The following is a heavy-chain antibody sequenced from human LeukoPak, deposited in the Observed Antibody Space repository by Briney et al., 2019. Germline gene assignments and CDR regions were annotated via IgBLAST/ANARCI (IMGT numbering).Heavy chain of an antibody. D-gene: IGHD3-22*01. CDR3: ARAGIGYYYDSSGYSFDY. Sequence: SVKVSCKASGGTFSSYAISWVRQAPGQGLEWMGRIIPILGIANYAQKFQGRVTITADKSTSTAYMELSSLRPEDTAVYYCARAGIGYYYDSSGYSFDYWGQGTLVTVSS. V-gene: IGHV1-69*04. CDR2: IIPILGIA. CDR1: GGTFSSYA. J-gene: IGHJ4*02.